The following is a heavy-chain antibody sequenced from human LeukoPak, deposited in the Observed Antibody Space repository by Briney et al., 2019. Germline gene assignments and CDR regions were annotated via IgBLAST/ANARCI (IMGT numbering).Heavy chain of an antibody. D-gene: IGHD3-16*01. CDR3: GAEWGVFYFDY. Sequence: GGSLRLSCAASGFTFSNYAMSWVRQAPGKGLEWISCISGVGSSTYYADSVKGRITISRDNSKNTLYLQMNSLRAEDTAVYYCGAEWGVFYFDYWGQGTLVTVSS. CDR2: ISGVGSST. V-gene: IGHV3-23*01. J-gene: IGHJ4*02. CDR1: GFTFSNYA.